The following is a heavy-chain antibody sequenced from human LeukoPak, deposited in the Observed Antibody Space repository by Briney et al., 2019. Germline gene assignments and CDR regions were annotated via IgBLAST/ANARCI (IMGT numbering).Heavy chain of an antibody. J-gene: IGHJ3*02. CDR3: ARDQNSSGYLGAFDI. CDR2: IYYSGST. D-gene: IGHD3-22*01. Sequence: SETLSLTCTVSGGSISSSSYYWGWIRQPPGKGLEWIGSIYYSGSTYYNPSLKSRVTISVDTSKNQFSLKLSSVTAADTAVYYCARDQNSSGYLGAFDIWGQGTMVTVSS. V-gene: IGHV4-39*07. CDR1: GGSISSSSYY.